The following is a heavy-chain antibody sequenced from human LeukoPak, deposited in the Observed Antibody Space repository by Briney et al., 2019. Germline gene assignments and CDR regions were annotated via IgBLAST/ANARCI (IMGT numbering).Heavy chain of an antibody. CDR3: ARAYDSSGYYYYYYFDY. CDR2: IYYTGNT. J-gene: IGHJ4*02. D-gene: IGHD3-22*01. Sequence: SETLSLTCTVSGGSISSGDYYWSWIRQHPGKGLEWIGNIYYTGNTYYNPSLKSPVIISVDTSKNQFSLKLSSVTAADTAVYYCARAYDSSGYYYYYYFDYWGQGTLVTVSS. CDR1: GGSISSGDYY. V-gene: IGHV4-31*01.